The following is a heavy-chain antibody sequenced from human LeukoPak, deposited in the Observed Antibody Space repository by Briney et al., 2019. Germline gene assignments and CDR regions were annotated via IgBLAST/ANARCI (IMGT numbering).Heavy chain of an antibody. J-gene: IGHJ4*02. Sequence: GGSLRLFCAASGFAFSNYSMNWVRQAPGKGLEWVSGITGSGSTTYYADSAKGRFTISRDNSKNTLYLQMNSPRAEDTAAYYCAKDGNWARFENWGQGTLVTVSS. CDR2: ITGSGSTT. V-gene: IGHV3-23*01. CDR1: GFAFSNYS. D-gene: IGHD7-27*01. CDR3: AKDGNWARFEN.